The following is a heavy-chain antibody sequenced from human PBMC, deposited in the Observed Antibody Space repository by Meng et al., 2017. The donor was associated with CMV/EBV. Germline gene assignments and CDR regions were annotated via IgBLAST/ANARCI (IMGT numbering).Heavy chain of an antibody. CDR2: INHSGST. CDR1: GGYFSGYY. J-gene: IGHJ4*02. CDR3: ARSVAPPKYYFDY. Sequence: QLQVFVAGRLNPSDILALTFAAYGGYFSGYYWIETLQPPGKGLEWICEINHSGSTNYTPSLKSRVTISVYTSKNQFSLKLSSVTAADTSVYYCARSVAPPKYYFDYWGQGTLVTVSS. V-gene: IGHV4-34*01. D-gene: IGHD5-12*01.